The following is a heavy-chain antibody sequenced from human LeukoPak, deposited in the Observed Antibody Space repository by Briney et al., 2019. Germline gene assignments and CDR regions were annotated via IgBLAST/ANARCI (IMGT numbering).Heavy chain of an antibody. D-gene: IGHD1-26*01. CDR3: AKSGGYGLIDY. CDR1: GASVSGSNYY. J-gene: IGHJ4*02. CDR2: IYSSGST. Sequence: SETLSLTCAVSGASVSGSNYYWGWIRQPPGKGLEWIGNIYSSGSTYYNASLQSRVTISIDTSKNQFSLRLNSVTAADTAMYYCAKSGGYGLIDYRGQGTRVTVSS. V-gene: IGHV4-39*01.